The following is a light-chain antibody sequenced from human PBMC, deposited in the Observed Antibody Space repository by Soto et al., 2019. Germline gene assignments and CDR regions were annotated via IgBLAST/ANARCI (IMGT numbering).Light chain of an antibody. V-gene: IGLV1-44*01. CDR2: TDY. CDR1: SSNVGINA. J-gene: IGLJ2*01. CDR3: AAWDDSLGGLV. Sequence: QSVLTQPPSTSGTPGQRVTISCSGSSSNVGINAVHWYQQFPGTAPRLLIYTDYQRPSGVPGRFSGSKSGTSASLAISGLQSEDEADYYCAAWDDSLGGLVFGGGTKVTV.